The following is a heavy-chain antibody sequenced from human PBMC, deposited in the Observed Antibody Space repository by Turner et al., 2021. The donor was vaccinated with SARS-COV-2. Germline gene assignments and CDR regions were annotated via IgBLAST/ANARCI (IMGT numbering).Heavy chain of an antibody. V-gene: IGHV1-24*01. CDR3: ATGYQLRVNWFDP. D-gene: IGHD2-2*01. CDR1: VYTLTELS. CDR2: FDPEDGET. J-gene: IGHJ5*02. Sequence: QVQLVQSGAEVKKPGASVKVSCKISVYTLTELSMYWVRQAPGKGLDWMGGFDPEDGETIYAQNFQGRVTMTEDTSTDTAYMELSSLRSEDTAVYFCATGYQLRVNWFDPWGQGTLVTVSS.